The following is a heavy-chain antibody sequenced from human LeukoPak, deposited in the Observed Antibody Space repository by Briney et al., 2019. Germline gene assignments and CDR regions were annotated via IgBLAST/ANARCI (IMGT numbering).Heavy chain of an antibody. J-gene: IGHJ3*02. CDR3: ARDRILRQWLVRGGDAFDI. Sequence: GSLRLSCAASGFTFRSYELNWVRQDPGKGLEWIGSIYYSGSTYYNPSLKSRVTISVDTSKNQFSLKLSSVTAADTAVYYCARDRILRQWLVRGGDAFDIWGQGTMVTVSS. D-gene: IGHD6-19*01. CDR1: GFTFRSYE. V-gene: IGHV4-39*07. CDR2: IYYSGST.